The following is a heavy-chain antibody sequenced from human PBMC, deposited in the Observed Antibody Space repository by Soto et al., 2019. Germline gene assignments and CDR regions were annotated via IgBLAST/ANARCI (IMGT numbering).Heavy chain of an antibody. Sequence: ASLKVSCKASGYTFTSYYMHWVRQAPGQGLEWMGIINPSSGSTSYAQKFQGRVTMTRDTSTSTAYMELSRLRSDDTAVYYCARDGYSYGDAFDIWGQGTMVTVSS. V-gene: IGHV1-46*01. J-gene: IGHJ3*02. D-gene: IGHD5-18*01. CDR3: ARDGYSYGDAFDI. CDR2: INPSSGST. CDR1: GYTFTSYY.